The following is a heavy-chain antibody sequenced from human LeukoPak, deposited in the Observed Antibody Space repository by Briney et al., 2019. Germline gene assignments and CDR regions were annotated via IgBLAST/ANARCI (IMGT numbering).Heavy chain of an antibody. J-gene: IGHJ4*02. Sequence: SSETLSLTCTVSGGSISSYYWSWIRQPPGKGLEWIGCIYYSGSTNYNPSLKSRVTISVDTSKNQFSLKLSSVTAADTAVYYCARRYSSSWYQVYYFDYWGQGTLVTVSS. V-gene: IGHV4-59*01. CDR3: ARRYSSSWYQVYYFDY. D-gene: IGHD6-13*01. CDR2: IYYSGST. CDR1: GGSISSYY.